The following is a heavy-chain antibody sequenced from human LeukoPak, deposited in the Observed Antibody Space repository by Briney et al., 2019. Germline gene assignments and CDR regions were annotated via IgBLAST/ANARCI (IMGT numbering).Heavy chain of an antibody. CDR1: GGTFSSYA. D-gene: IGHD6-19*01. V-gene: IGHV1-69*05. Sequence: SVKVSCKASGGTFSSYAISWVRQAPGPGLEWMGGIIPIFGTANYAQKFQGRVTITTDESTSTAYMELSSLRSGDTAVYYCAGSAGYSSGWAQRFDYWGQGTLVTVPS. CDR2: IIPIFGTA. CDR3: AGSAGYSSGWAQRFDY. J-gene: IGHJ4*02.